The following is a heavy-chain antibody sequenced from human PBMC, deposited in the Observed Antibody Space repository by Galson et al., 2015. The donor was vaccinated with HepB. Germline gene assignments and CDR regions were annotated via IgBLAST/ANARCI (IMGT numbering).Heavy chain of an antibody. CDR1: GSTFSDYY. V-gene: IGHV3-11*06. Sequence: SLRLSCAASGSTFSDYYMSWIRQAPGKGLEWLSYISSSAIYTNYADSVKGRFTISRDNVKNSMYLQMNSLRAEDTAVYYCARVADSDYGDHSHFDYWGQGTLVTVSS. CDR2: ISSSAIYT. D-gene: IGHD4-17*01. J-gene: IGHJ4*02. CDR3: ARVADSDYGDHSHFDY.